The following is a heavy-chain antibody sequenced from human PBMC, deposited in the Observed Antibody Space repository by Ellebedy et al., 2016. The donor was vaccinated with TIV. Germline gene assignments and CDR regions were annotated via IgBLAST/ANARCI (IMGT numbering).Heavy chain of an antibody. CDR1: GGSFRGYY. Sequence: SQTLSLTCXVYGGSFRGYYWSWIRQPPGEGLEWIGEINHSGSTNYNPSLKSRVTISVDTSKNQFSLKLSSVTAADTAVYYCALDYYGSGMDVWGQGTTVTVSS. V-gene: IGHV4-34*01. J-gene: IGHJ6*02. CDR2: INHSGST. CDR3: ALDYYGSGMDV. D-gene: IGHD3-10*01.